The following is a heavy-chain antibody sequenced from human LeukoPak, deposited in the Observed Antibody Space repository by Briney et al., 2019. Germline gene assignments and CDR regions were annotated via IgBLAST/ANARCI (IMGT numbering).Heavy chain of an antibody. Sequence: ASVKVSCKASGYTFTSYGISWVRQAPGQGLEWMGWISAYNGNTNYAQKLQGRVTMTTDTSTSTAYMELSSLRSEDTAVYYCARAPGGYCSGGSCYSVGLIDYWGQGTLVTVSS. CDR2: ISAYNGNT. CDR1: GYTFTSYG. D-gene: IGHD2-15*01. V-gene: IGHV1-18*01. CDR3: ARAPGGYCSGGSCYSVGLIDY. J-gene: IGHJ4*02.